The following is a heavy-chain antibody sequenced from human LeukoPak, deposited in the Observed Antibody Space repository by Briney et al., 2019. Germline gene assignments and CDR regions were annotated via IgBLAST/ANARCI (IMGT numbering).Heavy chain of an antibody. CDR2: ISYDGSNK. J-gene: IGHJ5*02. Sequence: GGSLRLSCAASGFTFSSYAMHWVRQAPGKGLEWVAVISYDGSNKYYADSVKGRFTISRDNSKNTLYLQMNSLRAEDTAVYYCARDYYESSGYYYPNWFDPWGQGTLVTVSS. CDR3: ARDYYESSGYYYPNWFDP. D-gene: IGHD3-22*01. V-gene: IGHV3-30*04. CDR1: GFTFSSYA.